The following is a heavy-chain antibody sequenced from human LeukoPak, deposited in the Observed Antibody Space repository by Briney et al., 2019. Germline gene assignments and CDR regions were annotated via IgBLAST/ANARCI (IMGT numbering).Heavy chain of an antibody. CDR3: ARSGYSSGWYTRLYYYYYYMDV. CDR2: IIPIFGTA. D-gene: IGHD6-19*01. CDR1: GGTFSSYA. J-gene: IGHJ6*03. V-gene: IGHV1-69*06. Sequence: SVKVSCKASGGTFSSYAISWVRQAPGQGLEWMGGIIPIFGTANYAQKFRGRVTITADKSTRTAYMELSSLRSEDTAVYYCARSGYSSGWYTRLYYYYYYMDVWGKGTTVTISS.